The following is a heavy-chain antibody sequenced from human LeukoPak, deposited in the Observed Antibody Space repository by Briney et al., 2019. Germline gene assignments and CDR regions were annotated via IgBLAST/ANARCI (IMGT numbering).Heavy chain of an antibody. CDR2: IYRGGST. D-gene: IGHD1-1*01. V-gene: IGHV3-53*01. J-gene: IGHJ4*02. Sequence: GGSLRPSCAPSGFTAISNSMNWVRQLPGKGLGWASIIYRGGSTYYADSVKGRFTISGDNSKNTLYLQMNSLRAEDTAVYYCARAPVASWNQLDYWGQGTLVTVSS. CDR1: GFTAISNS. CDR3: ARAPVASWNQLDY.